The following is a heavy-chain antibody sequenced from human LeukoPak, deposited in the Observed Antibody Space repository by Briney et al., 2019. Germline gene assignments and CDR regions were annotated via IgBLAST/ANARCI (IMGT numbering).Heavy chain of an antibody. CDR2: INPNSGGA. J-gene: IGHJ5*02. Sequence: ASVKVSCKASGYTFTGYYMHWVRQAPGQGLEWMGRINPNSGGANYAQKFQGRVTISVDTSKNQFSLKLSSVTAADTAVYYCARENQHPLKSMVAKRWFDPWGRGTLVTVSS. D-gene: IGHD5-12*01. CDR1: GYTFTGYY. V-gene: IGHV1-2*06. CDR3: ARENQHPLKSMVAKRWFDP.